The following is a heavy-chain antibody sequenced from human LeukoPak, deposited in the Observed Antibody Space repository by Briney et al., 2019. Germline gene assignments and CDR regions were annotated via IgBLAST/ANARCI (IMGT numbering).Heavy chain of an antibody. J-gene: IGHJ3*02. CDR3: ARDSPYYDSSGGSAFDI. Sequence: KPSETLSLTCTVSGGSISSYYWSWIRQPPGKGLEWIGYIYYSGSTNYNPSLKSRVTMSVDTSKNQFSLKLSSVTAADTAVYYCARDSPYYDSSGGSAFDIWGQGTMVTVSS. CDR1: GGSISSYY. CDR2: IYYSGST. D-gene: IGHD3-22*01. V-gene: IGHV4-59*12.